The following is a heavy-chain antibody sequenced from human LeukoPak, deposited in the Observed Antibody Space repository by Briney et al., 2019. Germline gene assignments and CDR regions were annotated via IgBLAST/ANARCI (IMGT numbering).Heavy chain of an antibody. D-gene: IGHD6-13*01. CDR2: ISSNGNNE. J-gene: IGHJ4*02. CDR3: ARDSLQLYSSSWYEIDY. CDR1: GFPFSSYA. Sequence: GGSLRLSCTASGFPFSSYAMHWVRQAPGKGLEWVALISSNGNNESYADSVKGRFTISRDSSKYTMYLQMNSLRAEDTAVYYCARDSLQLYSSSWYEIDYWGQGTLVTVSS. V-gene: IGHV3-30*04.